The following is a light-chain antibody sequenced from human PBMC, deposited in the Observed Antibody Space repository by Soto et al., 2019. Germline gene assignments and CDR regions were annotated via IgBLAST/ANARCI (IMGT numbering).Light chain of an antibody. CDR2: DAS. CDR3: QQYENSPWT. CDR1: QRISGW. V-gene: IGKV1-5*01. J-gene: IGKJ1*01. Sequence: DIQMTQSPSTLSASVGDRVTITCRASQRISGWLAWYQQRPGKAPKLLIYDASSLQTGVPSRFSGSGSGTEFTLTISSLQPDDFATYYCQQYENSPWTFGQGTKVEVK.